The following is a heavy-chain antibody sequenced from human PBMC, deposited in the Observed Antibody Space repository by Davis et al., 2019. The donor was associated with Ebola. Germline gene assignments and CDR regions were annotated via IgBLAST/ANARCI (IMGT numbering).Heavy chain of an antibody. CDR2: ISYDGSNK. Sequence: PGGSLRLSCAAPGFTFSSYAMHWVRQAPGKGLEWVAVISYDGSNKYYADSVKGRFTISRDNSKNTLYLQMNGLRAEDTAVYYCARSEPPDYWGQGTLVTVSS. V-gene: IGHV3-30*04. J-gene: IGHJ4*02. CDR3: ARSEPPDY. D-gene: IGHD1-14*01. CDR1: GFTFSSYA.